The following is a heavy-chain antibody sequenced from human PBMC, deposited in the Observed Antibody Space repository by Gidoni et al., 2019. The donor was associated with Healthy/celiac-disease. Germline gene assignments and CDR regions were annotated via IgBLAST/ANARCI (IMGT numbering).Heavy chain of an antibody. J-gene: IGHJ6*02. V-gene: IGHV4-34*01. CDR2: INHSGST. D-gene: IGHD6-19*01. CDR1: GGSFSGYY. CDR3: AREGYSSGWYPPRQYYYYYGMDV. Sequence: QVQLQQWGAGLLKPSETLSLTCAVYGGSFSGYYWSWIRQPPGKGLEWIGEINHSGSTNYHPSLKSRVTISVDTSKNQFSLKLISVTAADTAVYYCAREGYSSGWYPPRQYYYYYGMDVWGQGTTVTVSS.